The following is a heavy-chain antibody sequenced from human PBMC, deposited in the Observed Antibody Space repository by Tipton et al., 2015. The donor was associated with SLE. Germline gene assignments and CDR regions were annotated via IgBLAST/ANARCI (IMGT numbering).Heavy chain of an antibody. CDR1: GGSISSSSYY. CDR2: IYYSGST. D-gene: IGHD3-3*01. J-gene: IGHJ5*02. Sequence: TLSLTCTVSGGSISSSSYYWGWIRQPPGKGLEYIGSIYYSGSTYYNPSLKSRVTTSVDASKNQFSLRLSSVTAADTAVYYCARGGTVFGVVLNWFDPWGQGTLVTVSS. CDR3: ARGGTVFGVVLNWFDP. V-gene: IGHV4-39*07.